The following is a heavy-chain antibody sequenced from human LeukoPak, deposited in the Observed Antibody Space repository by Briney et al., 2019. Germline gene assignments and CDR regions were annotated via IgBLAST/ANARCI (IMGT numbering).Heavy chain of an antibody. CDR2: IYYSGST. D-gene: IGHD4-17*01. J-gene: IGHJ3*02. CDR1: GGSISSDY. CDR3: ARDGNKDYGDNAFDI. Sequence: PSETLSLTCTVSGGSISSDYWSWIRQPPGKGLEWIGYIYYSGSTNYNPSLKSRVTISVDTSKNQFSLKLSSVTAADTAVYYCARDGNKDYGDNAFDIWGQGTMVTVSS. V-gene: IGHV4-59*01.